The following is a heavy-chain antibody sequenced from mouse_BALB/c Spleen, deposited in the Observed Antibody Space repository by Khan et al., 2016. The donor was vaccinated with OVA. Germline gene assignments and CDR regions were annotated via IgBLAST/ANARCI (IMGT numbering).Heavy chain of an antibody. D-gene: IGHD1-1*02. CDR1: GFSITSDYA. CDR3: ARDYGGDFDD. J-gene: IGHJ2*01. CDR2: ISYSGNT. Sequence: EVKLLESGPGLVQPSQSLSLTCTVTGFSITSDYARNWLRQFPGNKLEWMGFISYSGNTYYNPSLKSRISITRDTSKNQFFLQLNSVTTEDTATYKWARDYGGDFDDWGQGTTLTVSS. V-gene: IGHV3-2*02.